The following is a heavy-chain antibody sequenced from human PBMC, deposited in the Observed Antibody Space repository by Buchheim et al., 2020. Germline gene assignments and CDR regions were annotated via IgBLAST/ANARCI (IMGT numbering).Heavy chain of an antibody. CDR1: GFTFSSYG. CDR3: AKDHWVGYSSGWYGMDV. V-gene: IGHV3-30*18. J-gene: IGHJ6*02. CDR2: ISYDGSNK. D-gene: IGHD6-19*01. Sequence: QVQLVESGGGVVQPGRSLRLSCAASGFTFSSYGVHWVRQAPGKGLEWVAVISYDGSNKYYADSVKGRFTISRDNSKNTLYLQMNSLRAEDTAVYYCAKDHWVGYSSGWYGMDVWGQGTT.